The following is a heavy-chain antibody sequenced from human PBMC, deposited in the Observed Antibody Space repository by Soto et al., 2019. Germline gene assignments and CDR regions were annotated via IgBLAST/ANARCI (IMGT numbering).Heavy chain of an antibody. CDR1: PSCHRRSTYY. CDR2: IYYSGRT. D-gene: IGHD6-13*01. Sequence: SLKLHFTCMAGPSCHRRSTYYSRWIRQAPGKWLEWIASIYYSGRTHNNPALKSRVTMSVDTYTNQFSLKMNAVTAADTAVYYCTRHEGGAAADRPLDYWGQGTLVT. CDR3: TRHEGGAAADRPLDY. J-gene: IGHJ4*02. V-gene: IGHV4-39*01.